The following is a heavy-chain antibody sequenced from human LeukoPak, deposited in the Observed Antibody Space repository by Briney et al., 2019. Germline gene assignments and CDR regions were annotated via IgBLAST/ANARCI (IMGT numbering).Heavy chain of an antibody. CDR1: GFTFNDFA. V-gene: IGHV3-23*01. Sequence: QPGGSLRLFCAASGFTFNDFAMTWVRQAPGKGLEWVSSIGDAGTYYADSVKGRFTISRDNSKNMLYLQLNSLRAGDTAMYYCAKNLGPFDVRGQGTMVTVSS. CDR3: AKNLGPFDV. D-gene: IGHD3-16*01. J-gene: IGHJ3*01. CDR2: IGDAGT.